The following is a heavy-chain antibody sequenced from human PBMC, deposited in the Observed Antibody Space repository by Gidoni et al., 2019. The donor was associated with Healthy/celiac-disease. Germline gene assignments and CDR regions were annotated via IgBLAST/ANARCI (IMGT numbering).Heavy chain of an antibody. CDR2: IYTSGST. V-gene: IGHV4-61*02. CDR3: AREADDSSGFAFDI. CDR1: GGSISSGSYY. J-gene: IGHJ3*02. Sequence: QVQLQESGPGLVKPSQTLSLTCTVSGGSISSGSYYWSWIRQPAGKGLEWIGRIYTSGSTNYNPSLKSRVTISVDTSKNQFSLKLSSVTAADTAVYYCAREADDSSGFAFDIWGQGTMVTVSS. D-gene: IGHD3-22*01.